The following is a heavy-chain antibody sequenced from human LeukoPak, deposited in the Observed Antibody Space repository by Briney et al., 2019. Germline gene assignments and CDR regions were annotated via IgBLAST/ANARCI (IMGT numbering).Heavy chain of an antibody. V-gene: IGHV3-64*02. CDR3: AREGDSGTYDY. Sequence: GGSLRLSCAASGFTFSNYVLHWVRQAPGKGLESVSAITSNGGTTYYADSVKGRFTISRDNPKNTLYLQMGSLRAEDMAVYYCAREGDSGTYDYWGQGTLVTVSS. J-gene: IGHJ4*02. CDR2: ITSNGGTT. CDR1: GFTFSNYV. D-gene: IGHD3-10*01.